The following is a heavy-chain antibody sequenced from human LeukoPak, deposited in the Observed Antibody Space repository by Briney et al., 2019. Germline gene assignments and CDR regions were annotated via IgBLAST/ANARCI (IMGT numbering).Heavy chain of an antibody. V-gene: IGHV3-74*01. J-gene: IGHJ4*02. D-gene: IGHD6-13*01. Sequence: GGSLRLSCAASGFTFSTFWMHWVRQVPGKGLVWISRINSDGSITTYADSVKGRFTISRDNAKKTVYLQMNSLRAEDTAVYYCAREQYSSSWHHTHFDYWGQGTLATVSS. CDR3: AREQYSSSWHHTHFDY. CDR2: INSDGSIT. CDR1: GFTFSTFW.